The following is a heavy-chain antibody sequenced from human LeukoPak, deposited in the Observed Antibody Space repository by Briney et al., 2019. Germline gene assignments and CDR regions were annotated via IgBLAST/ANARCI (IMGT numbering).Heavy chain of an antibody. CDR1: GFTFSSYW. CDR2: FYHSGSI. J-gene: IGHJ4*02. V-gene: IGHV4-38-2*02. CDR3: AREGNYYDSSGYL. D-gene: IGHD3-22*01. Sequence: GSLRLSCAASGFTFSSYWMSWVRQAPGKGLEWIGSFYHSGSIYYNPSLKSRVTISVDTSKNQLSLKLSSVTAADTAVYYCAREGNYYDSSGYLWGQGTLVTVSS.